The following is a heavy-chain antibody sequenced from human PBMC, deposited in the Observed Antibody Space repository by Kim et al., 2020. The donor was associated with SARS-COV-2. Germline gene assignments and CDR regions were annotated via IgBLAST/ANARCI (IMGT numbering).Heavy chain of an antibody. J-gene: IGHJ3*02. CDR3: ARDRGSITIFGVVNHAFDI. CDR2: REHSGST. D-gene: IGHD3-3*01. Sequence: SETLSLTCAVSGGSISSSHRWSWGRKKKGKGRERRGEREHSGSTNYNPSLKSRVTISVDKSKNQFSLKLSSVTAADTAVYYCARDRGSITIFGVVNHAFDIWGQGTMVTVSS. V-gene: IGHV4-4*02. CDR1: GGSISSSHR.